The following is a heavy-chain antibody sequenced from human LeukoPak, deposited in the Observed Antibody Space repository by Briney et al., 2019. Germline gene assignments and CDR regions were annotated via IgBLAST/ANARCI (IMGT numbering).Heavy chain of an antibody. V-gene: IGHV3-64*01. CDR2: ISSNGGST. Sequence: GGSLRLSCAASGFTFSSYAMHWVRQAPGKGLEYVSAISSNGGSTYYANSVKGRFTISRDNSKNTLYLQMGSLRADDTAVYYCASIRLGGELLLPWDYWGQGTLVTVSS. J-gene: IGHJ4*02. CDR3: ASIRLGGELLLPWDY. CDR1: GFTFSSYA. D-gene: IGHD1-26*01.